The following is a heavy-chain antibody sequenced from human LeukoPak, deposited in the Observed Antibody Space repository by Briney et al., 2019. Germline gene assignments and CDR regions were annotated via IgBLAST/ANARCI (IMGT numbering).Heavy chain of an antibody. V-gene: IGHV3-23*01. CDR3: AKGRISPDD. CDR2: IGGSGGST. J-gene: IGHJ4*02. CDR1: GFTFSSYA. Sequence: GGSLRLSCAASGFTFSSYAMSWVRQAPGKGLEWVSAIGGSGGSTYYADSVRGRFTISRDNSKNTLYLEMNSLRAEDTAAYYCAKGRISPDDWGQGTLVAVSS.